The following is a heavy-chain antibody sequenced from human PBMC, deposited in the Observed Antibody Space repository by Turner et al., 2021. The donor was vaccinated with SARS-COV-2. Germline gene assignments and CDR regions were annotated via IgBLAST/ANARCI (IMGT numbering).Heavy chain of an antibody. V-gene: IGHV1-46*01. CDR1: GYTFTSYY. Sequence: QVQLVQSGAEVKKPGASVKVSCKASGYTFTSYYMHWVRQAPGQGLEWMGRINPIGGYTGYAQKFQGRVTMTRDTSTSTVYMELSSLRYEDTAVYYCARVGGAFDIWGQGTMVTVSS. J-gene: IGHJ3*02. CDR3: ARVGGAFDI. CDR2: INPIGGYT.